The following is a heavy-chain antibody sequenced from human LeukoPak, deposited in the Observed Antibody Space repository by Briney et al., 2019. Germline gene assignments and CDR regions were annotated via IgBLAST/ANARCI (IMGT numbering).Heavy chain of an antibody. Sequence: SETLSLTCTVSAGSISSSSYYWGWTRQPPGKGLEWIGRIYYSGSTYYNPSLKSRVTISVDTSKNQFSLKLSSVTAADTAVYYCARAGVVLRYMDVWGKGTTVTVSS. CDR3: ARAGVVLRYMDV. J-gene: IGHJ6*03. CDR2: IYYSGST. CDR1: AGSISSSSYY. D-gene: IGHD3-10*01. V-gene: IGHV4-39*07.